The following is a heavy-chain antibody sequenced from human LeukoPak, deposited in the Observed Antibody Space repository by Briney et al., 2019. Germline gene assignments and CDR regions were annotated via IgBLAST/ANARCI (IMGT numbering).Heavy chain of an antibody. J-gene: IGHJ4*02. V-gene: IGHV3-53*01. CDR3: AKFSRSTGCCSSTSCLFDY. Sequence: GGSLRLSCAASGFTVSSNYMSWVRQAPGKGLEWVSVIYSGGSTYYADSVKGRFTISRDNSKNTLYLQMNSLRAEDTAVYYCAKFSRSTGCCSSTSCLFDYWGQGTLVTVSS. CDR2: IYSGGST. CDR1: GFTVSSNY. D-gene: IGHD2-2*01.